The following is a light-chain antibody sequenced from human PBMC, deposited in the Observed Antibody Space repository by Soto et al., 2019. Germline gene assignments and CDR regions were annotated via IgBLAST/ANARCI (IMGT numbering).Light chain of an antibody. Sequence: DIQMTQFPSSLSASVGDRVTITCRASQSISSYLNWYQQKPGKAPNLLIYSSTHLQSGVSSRFDGSGSDTDFTLTITTLQPEDFATYYCQQSYTTPRTFGQGTKVEIK. V-gene: IGKV1-39*01. J-gene: IGKJ1*01. CDR1: QSISSY. CDR2: SST. CDR3: QQSYTTPRT.